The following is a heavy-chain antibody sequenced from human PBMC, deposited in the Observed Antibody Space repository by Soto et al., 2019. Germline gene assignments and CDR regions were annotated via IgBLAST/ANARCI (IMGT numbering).Heavy chain of an antibody. D-gene: IGHD3-9*01. CDR2: FDPEDGET. Sequence: ASVKVSCKVSGYTLTELSMHWVRQAPGKGLEWMGGFDPEDGETIYAQKFQGRVTMTEDTSTDTAYMELSSLRSEDTAVYYCATDLRDILTGYYSKEYDAFDIWGQGAMVTVSS. CDR3: ATDLRDILTGYYSKEYDAFDI. CDR1: GYTLTELS. V-gene: IGHV1-24*01. J-gene: IGHJ3*02.